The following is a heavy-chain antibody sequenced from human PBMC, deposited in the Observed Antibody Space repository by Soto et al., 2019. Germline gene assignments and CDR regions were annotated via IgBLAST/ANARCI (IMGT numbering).Heavy chain of an antibody. CDR2: ISGSGGST. Sequence: SLRLSCAASGFPFSTYPMNWVRQAPGKGLEWASAISGSGGSTYYADSVKGRLTISRDNSKNTLYLQMNSLRVEDTGVYYCAKGARQGHSSGYVKYGDDYLGRGTLVTVSS. CDR3: AKGARQGHSSGYVKYGDDY. J-gene: IGHJ4*02. CDR1: GFPFSTYP. D-gene: IGHD3-22*01. V-gene: IGHV3-23*01.